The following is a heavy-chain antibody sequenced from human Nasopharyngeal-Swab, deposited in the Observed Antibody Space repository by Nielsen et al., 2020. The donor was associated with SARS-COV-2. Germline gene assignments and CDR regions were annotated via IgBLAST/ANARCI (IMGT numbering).Heavy chain of an antibody. CDR3: ARGPSIQLWFKTRTVDY. J-gene: IGHJ4*02. CDR2: ISSSSSYI. D-gene: IGHD5-18*01. V-gene: IGHV3-21*01. Sequence: VRQAPGKGLEWVSSISSSSSYIYYADSVKGRFTISRDNAKNSLYLQMNSLRAEDTAVYYCARGPSIQLWFKTRTVDYWGQGTLVTVSS.